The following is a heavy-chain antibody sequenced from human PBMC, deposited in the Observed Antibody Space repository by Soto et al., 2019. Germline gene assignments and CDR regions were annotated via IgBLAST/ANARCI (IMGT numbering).Heavy chain of an antibody. V-gene: IGHV1-18*01. CDR3: ARGRYGDY. J-gene: IGHJ4*02. D-gene: IGHD1-1*01. CDR1: GYAFTTYG. CDR2: ISAHNGNT. Sequence: QVHLVQSGAEVKKPGASVKVSCKGSGYAFTTYGITWVRQAPGQGLEWMGWISAHNGNTNYAQKLQGRVTVTRDTSTSTAYVELRSLRSDDTAVYYCARGRYGDYCGQGALVTVSS.